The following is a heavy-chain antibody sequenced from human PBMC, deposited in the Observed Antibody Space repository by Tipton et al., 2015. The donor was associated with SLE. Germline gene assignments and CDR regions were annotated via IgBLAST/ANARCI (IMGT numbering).Heavy chain of an antibody. Sequence: SLRLSCAASGFTFSNFAIHWVRQAPGKGLEWVALISYDGSNKYYADSVKGRFTISRDNSKNTLYLQMNSLRAGDTAVYYCARVPDYYDSTGSFDYWGQGTLVTVSS. V-gene: IGHV3-30-3*01. J-gene: IGHJ4*02. CDR3: ARVPDYYDSTGSFDY. CDR1: GFTFSNFA. D-gene: IGHD3-22*01. CDR2: ISYDGSNK.